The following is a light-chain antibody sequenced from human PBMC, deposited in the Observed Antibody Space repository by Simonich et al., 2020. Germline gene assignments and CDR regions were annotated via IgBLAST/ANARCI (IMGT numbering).Light chain of an antibody. CDR3: QQYYSTPWT. V-gene: IGKV4-1*01. CDR1: QSVLYSSNNKNY. J-gene: IGKJ1*01. Sequence: DIVMTQSPDSLAVSLGERATINCKSSQSVLYSSNNKNYLAWYQQKPGQPPKLLLYWESARESGVPDRFSGRGSGTDFTLTISSLQAEDVAVYYCQQYYSTPWTFGQGTKVEIK. CDR2: WES.